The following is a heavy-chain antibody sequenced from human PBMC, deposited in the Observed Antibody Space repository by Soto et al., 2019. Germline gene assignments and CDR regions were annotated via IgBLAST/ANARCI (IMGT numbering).Heavy chain of an antibody. J-gene: IGHJ6*03. D-gene: IGHD3-9*01. CDR2: IYYSGST. V-gene: IGHV4-39*07. CDR3: ARSRGIFYPYYYWYYMDV. Sequence: PSETLSLTCTVSGGSISSSSYYWGWIRQPPGKGLEWIGSIYYSGSTYYNPSLKSRVTISVDTSKNQFSLKLSSVTAADTAVYYCARSRGIFYPYYYWYYMDVWGKGTTVTVSS. CDR1: GGSISSSSYY.